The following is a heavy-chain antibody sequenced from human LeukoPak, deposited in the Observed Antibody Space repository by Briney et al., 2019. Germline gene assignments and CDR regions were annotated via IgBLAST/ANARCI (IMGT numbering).Heavy chain of an antibody. CDR3: ARYVVAGDWFDP. V-gene: IGHV1-2*02. J-gene: IGHJ5*02. CDR2: INPNSGGT. Sequence: ASVKVSCKASGYTFTGYYMHWVRQAPGQGLEWMGWINPNSGGTNYAQKFQGRVTMTKDTSISTAYMELSRLRSDDTAVYYCARYVVAGDWFDPWGQGTLVTVSS. D-gene: IGHD2-21*01. CDR1: GYTFTGYY.